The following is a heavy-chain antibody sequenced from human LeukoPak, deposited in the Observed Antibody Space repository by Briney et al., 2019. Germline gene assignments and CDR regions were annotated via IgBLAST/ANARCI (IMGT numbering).Heavy chain of an antibody. CDR1: GFTFTDHY. Sequence: GGSLRLSCATSGFTFTDHYMDWVRQAPGKGLEWVSVIYSGGSTYYADSVKGRFTISRDNSKNTLYLQMNSLRAEDTAVYYCARDPSRRGDAFDIWGQGTMVTVSS. V-gene: IGHV3-66*02. CDR2: IYSGGST. CDR3: ARDPSRRGDAFDI. J-gene: IGHJ3*02.